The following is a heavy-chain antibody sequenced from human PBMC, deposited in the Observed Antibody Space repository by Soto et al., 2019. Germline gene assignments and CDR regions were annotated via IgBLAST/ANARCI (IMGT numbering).Heavy chain of an antibody. D-gene: IGHD1-7*01. Sequence: SETLSLTCTVSGGSISSGGYYWSWIRQHPGKGLEWIGYIYYSGSTYYNPSLKSRVTISVDTSKNQFSLKLSSVTAADTAVYYCARGRNNWNYGGVDPWGQGTLVTVSS. CDR2: IYYSGST. CDR1: GGSISSGGYY. CDR3: ARGRNNWNYGGVDP. J-gene: IGHJ5*02. V-gene: IGHV4-31*03.